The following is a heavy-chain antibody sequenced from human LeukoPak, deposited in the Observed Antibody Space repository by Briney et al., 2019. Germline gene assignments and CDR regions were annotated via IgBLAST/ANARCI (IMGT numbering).Heavy chain of an antibody. J-gene: IGHJ4*02. V-gene: IGHV3-23*01. CDR1: GFTFSSYA. D-gene: IGHD2-2*01. CDR3: AKGVGRGSSSK. CDR2: ISGSGGST. Sequence: GGSLRLSCAASGFTFSSYAMSWVRQAPGKELEWVSAISGSGGSTYYADSVKGRFTISRDNSKNTLYLQMNTLRAEDTAVYYCAKGVGRGSSSKWGQGTLVTVSS.